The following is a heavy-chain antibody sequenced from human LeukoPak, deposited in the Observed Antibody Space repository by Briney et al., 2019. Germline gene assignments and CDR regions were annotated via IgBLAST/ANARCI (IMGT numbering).Heavy chain of an antibody. J-gene: IGHJ6*03. CDR1: GYTFTSYD. CDR3: ARAAPYSYGSNYYMDV. CDR2: MNPNSGNT. Sequence: ASVKVSCKASGYTFTSYDINWVRQATGQGREWMGWMNPNSGNTGYAQKFQGRVTITRNTSISTAYMELSSLRSEDTAVYYCARAAPYSYGSNYYMDVWGKGTTVTVSS. D-gene: IGHD5-18*01. V-gene: IGHV1-8*03.